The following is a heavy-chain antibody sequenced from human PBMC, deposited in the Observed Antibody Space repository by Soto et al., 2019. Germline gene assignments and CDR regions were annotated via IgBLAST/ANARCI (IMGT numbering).Heavy chain of an antibody. CDR1: GFTFSSYS. CDR3: ARDISKLRFLDWLSAGYYMDV. CDR2: ISSSSSYI. J-gene: IGHJ6*03. V-gene: IGHV3-21*01. Sequence: EVQLVESGGGLVKPGGSLRLSCAASGFTFSSYSMNWVRQAPGKGLEWVSSISSSSSYIYYADSVKGRFTISRDNAKNSPYLQLNILRAEDTAVYYCARDISKLRFLDWLSAGYYMDVWGKGTTVTVSS. D-gene: IGHD3-9*01.